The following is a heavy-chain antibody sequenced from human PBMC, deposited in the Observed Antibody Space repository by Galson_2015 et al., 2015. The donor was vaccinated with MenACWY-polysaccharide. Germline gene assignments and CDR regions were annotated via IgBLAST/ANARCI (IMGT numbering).Heavy chain of an antibody. CDR2: IYHSGST. Sequence: SETLSLTCAVSGYSISSGYYWGWIRQPPGKGLEWIGSIYHSGSTYYNPSLRRRVTISVDTSKNQFSLNLSSVTAADTAVYYCVRVEKYSGSYYILHWGQGTLVTVSS. D-gene: IGHD1-26*01. J-gene: IGHJ4*02. CDR1: GYSISSGYY. V-gene: IGHV4-38-2*01. CDR3: VRVEKYSGSYYILH.